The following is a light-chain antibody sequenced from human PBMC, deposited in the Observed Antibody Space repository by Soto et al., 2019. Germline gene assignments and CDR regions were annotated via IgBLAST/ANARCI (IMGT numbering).Light chain of an antibody. Sequence: QSVLTQPASVSGSPGQSITISCTGTSSDVGGYNYVSWYQQHPGKAPKLMIYDVSNRPSGVSNRFSGSKSGNTASLTISGLQAEDEADYYCSSYTSSSTLGVFGTATKLTVL. CDR1: SSDVGGYNY. J-gene: IGLJ1*01. CDR2: DVS. V-gene: IGLV2-14*01. CDR3: SSYTSSSTLGV.